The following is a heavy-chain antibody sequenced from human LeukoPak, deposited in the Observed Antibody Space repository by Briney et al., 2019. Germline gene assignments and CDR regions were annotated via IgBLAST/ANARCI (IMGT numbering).Heavy chain of an antibody. CDR2: IYSDGDT. V-gene: IGHV3-66*02. CDR3: AILPGY. J-gene: IGHJ4*02. Sequence: GGSLRLSCVASGFVLSNNYMSWVRQAPGKGLKWVSVIYSDGDTHYADSVKGRFIISRDNSKNTLYLQMNSLRLDDTGVHYCAILPGYWGQGTLVTVSS. CDR1: GFVLSNNY.